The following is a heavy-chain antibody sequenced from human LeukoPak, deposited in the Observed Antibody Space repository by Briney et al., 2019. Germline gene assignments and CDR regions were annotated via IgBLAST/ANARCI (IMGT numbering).Heavy chain of an antibody. CDR2: IYWDDDK. Sequence: GSGPTLGKPTQTLTLTCTFSGFSLSTSGVGVGWIRQPPGKALEWLALIYWDDDKRYSPSLKSRLTITKDTSKNQVVLTMTNMDPVDTATYYCALSSLMYGEFDYWGQGTLVTVSP. J-gene: IGHJ4*02. D-gene: IGHD3-10*02. V-gene: IGHV2-5*02. CDR3: ALSSLMYGEFDY. CDR1: GFSLSTSGVG.